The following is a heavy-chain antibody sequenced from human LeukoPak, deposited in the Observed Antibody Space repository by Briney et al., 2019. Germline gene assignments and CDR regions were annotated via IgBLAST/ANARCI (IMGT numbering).Heavy chain of an antibody. D-gene: IGHD3-16*01. CDR3: ARALGSPHNYGMDV. CDR1: GFTFSSYG. CDR2: IGTAGDT. V-gene: IGHV3-13*01. Sequence: GGSLRLSCAASGFTFSSYGMHWVRQAPGKGLEWVSAIGTAGDTYYPGSVKGRFTISRENAKNSLYLQMNSLRAGDTAVYYCARALGSPHNYGMDVWGQGTTVTVSS. J-gene: IGHJ6*02.